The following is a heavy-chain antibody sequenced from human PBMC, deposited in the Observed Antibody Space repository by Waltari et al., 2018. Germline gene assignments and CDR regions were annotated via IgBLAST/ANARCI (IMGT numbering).Heavy chain of an antibody. V-gene: IGHV4-59*01. D-gene: IGHD1-26*01. Sequence: QVQLQESGPGLVKPSETLSLTCTVSGGSISSYYWSWIRQPAGQGLEWIGYIYYSGSTNYKPSLKSRVTISVDTSKNQFSLKVSSVTAADTAVYYCARVVVGATKDAFDIWGQGTMVTVSS. CDR2: IYYSGST. J-gene: IGHJ3*02. CDR3: ARVVVGATKDAFDI. CDR1: GGSISSYY.